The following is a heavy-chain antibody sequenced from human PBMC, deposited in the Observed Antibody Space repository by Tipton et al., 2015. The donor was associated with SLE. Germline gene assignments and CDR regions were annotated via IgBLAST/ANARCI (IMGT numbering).Heavy chain of an antibody. CDR2: IYTNGSA. CDR3: VVCSPSSCSYFDY. Sequence: TLSLTCTVSGGSIRSYYWSWIREPAGKGLEWIGCIYTNGSANYNPSLKSRVTMSVDTSKNQFSLKLISVTAADTAVYYCVVCSPSSCSYFDYWGQGRLVTVSS. J-gene: IGHJ4*02. CDR1: GGSIRSYY. V-gene: IGHV4-4*07. D-gene: IGHD2-2*01.